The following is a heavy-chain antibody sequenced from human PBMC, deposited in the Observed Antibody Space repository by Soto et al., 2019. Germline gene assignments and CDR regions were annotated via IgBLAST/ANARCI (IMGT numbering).Heavy chain of an antibody. Sequence: ESGPTLVNPTQTLTLTCTVSGFSVSTSGMCVSWIRQPPGKALEWLALIDWDNNKYYSSSLKTRPTISKDTSKNQVVLTMPNVDPVDTATYYCARSTGYYYYYGVDVWGQGTTVTVSS. CDR1: GFSVSTSGMC. D-gene: IGHD1-1*01. J-gene: IGHJ6*02. V-gene: IGHV2-70*13. CDR2: IDWDNNK. CDR3: ARSTGYYYYYGVDV.